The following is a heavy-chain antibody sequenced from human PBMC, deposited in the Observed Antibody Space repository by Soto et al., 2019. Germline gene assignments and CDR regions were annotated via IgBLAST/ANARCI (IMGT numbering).Heavy chain of an antibody. CDR1: GFTLSLFG. V-gene: IGHV3-23*01. Sequence: QLLESGGGLVQPGESLRLYCAASGFTLSLFGMTWVRQAPGKGLEWVSSMKTDGRNYYGDSVKGRFTIPIDNSENTLFLQMNSLRAEATAVYYCAKPYGPLAFDYWGRGTLVTVS. CDR3: AKPYGPLAFDY. CDR2: MKTDGRN. D-gene: IGHD3-10*01. J-gene: IGHJ4*02.